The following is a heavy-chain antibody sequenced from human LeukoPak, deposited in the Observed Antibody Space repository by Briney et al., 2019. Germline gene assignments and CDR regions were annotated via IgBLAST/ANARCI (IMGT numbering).Heavy chain of an antibody. Sequence: GGSLRLSCAASGFTFSTYSMYWVRQAPGKGLEWVSSISSSGSYIYYADSVKGRFTISRDNAKSALYLQMNSLRAEDTAVYYCARLSGSYNGFDYWGQGTLVTVSS. CDR3: ARLSGSYNGFDY. CDR2: ISSSGSYI. V-gene: IGHV3-21*01. J-gene: IGHJ4*02. CDR1: GFTFSTYS. D-gene: IGHD1-26*01.